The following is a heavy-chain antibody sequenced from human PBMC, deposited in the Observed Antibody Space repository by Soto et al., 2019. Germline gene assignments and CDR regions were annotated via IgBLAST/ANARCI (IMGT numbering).Heavy chain of an antibody. Sequence: QVQLQQWGAGLLKPSETLSLTCAVYGGSFSGYYWSWIRQPPGKGLEWIGEINHSGSTNYNPSLKSRVTISVDTSKNQFSLKLSSVTAADTAVYYCARGGGKWELRWFDPWGQGTLVTVSS. D-gene: IGHD1-26*01. CDR1: GGSFSGYY. J-gene: IGHJ5*02. CDR2: INHSGST. CDR3: ARGGGKWELRWFDP. V-gene: IGHV4-34*01.